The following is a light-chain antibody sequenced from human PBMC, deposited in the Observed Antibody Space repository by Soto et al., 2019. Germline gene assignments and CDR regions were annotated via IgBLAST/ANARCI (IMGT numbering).Light chain of an antibody. CDR1: QHIGTF. Sequence: PGERATLSCRASQHIGTFLAWYQHKVGQAPRLLISDASKRATGTPARFSGSGSGTDFTLTISSLEPEDFEVYYCQQRSYGYTFGQGTKLEI. J-gene: IGKJ2*01. CDR2: DAS. V-gene: IGKV3-11*01. CDR3: QQRSYGYT.